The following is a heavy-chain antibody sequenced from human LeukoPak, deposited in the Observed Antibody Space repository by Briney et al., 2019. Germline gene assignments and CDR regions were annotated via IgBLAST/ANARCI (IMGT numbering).Heavy chain of an antibody. CDR1: GYTFTSYG. V-gene: IGHV1-18*01. CDR2: ISAYNGNT. Sequence: ASVTVSCKASGYTFTSYGISWVRQAPGQGLEWMGWISAYNGNTNYAQKLQGRVTMTTDTSTSTAYMELRSLRSDDTAVYYCARARWSGYGSGSYIYWGQGTLVTVSS. D-gene: IGHD3-10*01. J-gene: IGHJ4*02. CDR3: ARARWSGYGSGSYIY.